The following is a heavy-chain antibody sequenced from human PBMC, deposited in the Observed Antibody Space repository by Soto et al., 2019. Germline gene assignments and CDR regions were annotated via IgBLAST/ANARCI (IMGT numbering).Heavy chain of an antibody. CDR2: IYYNGNT. D-gene: IGHD1-1*01. Sequence: SETLSLTCTVSGSSISSYYWSWIRQPPGKGLEWIGYIYYNGNTNYNPSLKSRVTISVDTSRNQFSLKLTSVTAADTAVYYCAVESFARFDPWGQGILVTVSS. V-gene: IGHV4-59*01. CDR1: GSSISSYY. CDR3: AVESFARFDP. J-gene: IGHJ5*02.